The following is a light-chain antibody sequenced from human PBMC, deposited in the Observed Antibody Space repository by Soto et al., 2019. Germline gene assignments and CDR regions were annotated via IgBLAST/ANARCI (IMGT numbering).Light chain of an antibody. V-gene: IGLV2-14*01. CDR3: SSYTISTSYE. J-gene: IGLJ1*01. CDR2: EVS. CDR1: SSDYGGYNY. Sequence: QSVLAQPASGSGSPGQTITISCTGTSSDYGGYNYVSWYQQHPGKAPKLMIYEVSNRPSGVSDRFSGSKSGKTASLTISWLQAEDAAAYYCSSYTISTSYEVGTGPKV.